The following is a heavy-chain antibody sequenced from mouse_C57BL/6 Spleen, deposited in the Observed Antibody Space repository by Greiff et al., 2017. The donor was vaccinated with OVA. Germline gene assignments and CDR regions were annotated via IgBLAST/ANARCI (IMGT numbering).Heavy chain of an antibody. V-gene: IGHV1-64*01. D-gene: IGHD1-1*01. J-gene: IGHJ2*01. CDR3: ARSEYYYGSSYGFFDY. Sequence: QVQLQQPGAKLVKPGASVKLSCKASGYTFTSYWMHWVKQRPGQGLEWIGMIHPNSGSTNYNEKFKSKATLTVDKSSSTAYMQLSSLTSEDSAVYYCARSEYYYGSSYGFFDYWGQGTTLTVSS. CDR2: IHPNSGST. CDR1: GYTFTSYW.